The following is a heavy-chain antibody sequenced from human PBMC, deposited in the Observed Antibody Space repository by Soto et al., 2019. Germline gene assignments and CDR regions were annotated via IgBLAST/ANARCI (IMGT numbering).Heavy chain of an antibody. CDR1: GFTFSSYW. D-gene: IGHD2-2*01. CDR2: IKQDGSEK. V-gene: IGHV3-7*03. Sequence: PGGSLRLSCAASGFTFSSYWMSWVRQAPGKGLEWVANIKQDGSEKYYVDSVKGRFTISRDNAKNSLYLQMNSLRAEDTAVYYCARAVPAAKYNWFDPWGQGTLVTSPQ. J-gene: IGHJ5*02. CDR3: ARAVPAAKYNWFDP.